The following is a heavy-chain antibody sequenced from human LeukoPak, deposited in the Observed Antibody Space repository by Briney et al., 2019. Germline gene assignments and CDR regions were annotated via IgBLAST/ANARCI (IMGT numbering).Heavy chain of an antibody. CDR3: ARGLDGSALVSNYYYYMDV. CDR1: GGTFSSYA. V-gene: IGHV1-69*05. CDR2: IIPIFGTA. D-gene: IGHD1-1*01. Sequence: ASVKVSCKASGGTFSSYAISWVRQAPGQGLEWMGGIIPIFGTANYAQTFQGRVTITTDESTSTAYMELSSLRSEDTAVYYCARGLDGSALVSNYYYYMDVWGKGTTVTVSS. J-gene: IGHJ6*03.